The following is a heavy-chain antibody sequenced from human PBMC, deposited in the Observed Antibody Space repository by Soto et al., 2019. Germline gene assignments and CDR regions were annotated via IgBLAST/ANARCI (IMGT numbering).Heavy chain of an antibody. J-gene: IGHJ4*02. D-gene: IGHD5-12*01. CDR3: ARDVGYDYVN. V-gene: IGHV3-7*01. Sequence: EVQLVESGGGLVQPGGSLRISCAVSGFTFSSYWMSWVRQAPGKGLKWVATIKQDGSEKYYVDSVKGRFTISRDNAENSLYLQMNSLSAEDTAVYFCARDVGYDYVNWGQGTLVTVSS. CDR2: IKQDGSEK. CDR1: GFTFSSYW.